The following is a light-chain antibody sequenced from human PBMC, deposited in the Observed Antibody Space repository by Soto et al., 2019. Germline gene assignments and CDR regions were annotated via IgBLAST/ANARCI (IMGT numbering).Light chain of an antibody. CDR2: EVS. V-gene: IGLV2-14*01. J-gene: IGLJ1*01. CDR1: ISAVGGYNY. Sequence: QSLLTQPASVSGSPGRSITISCTGTISAVGGYNYVSWYQQHPGKAPKLMIYEVSNRPSGVSNRFSGSKSGNTASLSISGLQAEDEADYYCSSYTSSSTPCVFGTGTKVTVL. CDR3: SSYTSSSTPCV.